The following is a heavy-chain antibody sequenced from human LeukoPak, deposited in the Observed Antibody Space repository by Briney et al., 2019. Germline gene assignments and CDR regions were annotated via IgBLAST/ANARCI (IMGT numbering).Heavy chain of an antibody. V-gene: IGHV3-23*01. Sequence: GGSLRLSCAASGFTFKTHAMSWVRQAPGKGLEWVSRIDDSGVIRSYADSVKGRFTISRDNSKMTLTLQMNSLRAEDTAVYYCAKRLKRNYYYHYAMDVWGQGTTVTVSS. D-gene: IGHD3-22*01. CDR2: IDDSGVIR. J-gene: IGHJ6*02. CDR1: GFTFKTHA. CDR3: AKRLKRNYYYHYAMDV.